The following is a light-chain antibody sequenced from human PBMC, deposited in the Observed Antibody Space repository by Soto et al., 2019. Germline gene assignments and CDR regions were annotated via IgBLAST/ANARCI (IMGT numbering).Light chain of an antibody. CDR2: NAS. CDR3: QQYETWPPLP. CDR1: QSISSN. J-gene: IGKJ4*01. V-gene: IGKV3-15*01. Sequence: EIVMTQSPATLSVSPGERATLSCRASQSISSNLAWYQQKPGQAPRLLILNASTRATGIPVRFSGSGFGTEFTLTISVRQSEDFAVYYCQQYETWPPLPFGGGTKVEIK.